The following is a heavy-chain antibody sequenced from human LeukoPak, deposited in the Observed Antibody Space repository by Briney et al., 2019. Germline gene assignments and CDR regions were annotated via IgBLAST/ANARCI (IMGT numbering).Heavy chain of an antibody. CDR3: ASTRDYYYYGMDV. Sequence: SETLSLTCAVYGGSFSGYYWSWIRQSPGKGLEWIGEINHSGSTNYNPSLKSRVTISVDTSKNQFSVKLSSVTAADTAVYYCASTRDYYYYGMDVWGQGTTVTVSS. J-gene: IGHJ6*02. CDR2: INHSGST. D-gene: IGHD6-6*01. V-gene: IGHV4-34*01. CDR1: GGSFSGYY.